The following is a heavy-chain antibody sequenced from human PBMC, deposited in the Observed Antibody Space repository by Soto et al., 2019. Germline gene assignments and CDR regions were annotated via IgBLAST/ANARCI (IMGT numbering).Heavy chain of an antibody. CDR2: INQDGRDT. CDR3: ATYHDDEWESYRHRY. CDR1: GLAFRSFL. D-gene: IGHD3-16*02. Sequence: EVQLVESGGGLVRPGGSLRLSCAASGLAFRSFLMSWVRQAPGGGLEWVANINQDGRDTYYSDTVRDRFTISRDNAANSLFLHTNTLGAEDTAVYYCATYHDDEWESYRHRYWGQGTLVTVSS. V-gene: IGHV3-7*01. J-gene: IGHJ4*02.